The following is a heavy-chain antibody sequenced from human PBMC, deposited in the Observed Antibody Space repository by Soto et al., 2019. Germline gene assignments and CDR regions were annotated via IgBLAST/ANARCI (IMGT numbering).Heavy chain of an antibody. D-gene: IGHD5-18*01. V-gene: IGHV1-8*01. CDR2: MNPKSGNT. CDR1: GYTFSSDD. J-gene: IGHJ5*01. CDR3: ARGGGYSYGRNWFDS. Sequence: QVHLVQSGAEVKKPGASVKVSCKASGYTFSSDDINWVRQATGQGLEWLGWMNPKSGNTGYAQKLQGRTTKTRNISIDTAYVELSSLRSEDTDVYYCARGGGYSYGRNWFDSWGQGTLVTVSS.